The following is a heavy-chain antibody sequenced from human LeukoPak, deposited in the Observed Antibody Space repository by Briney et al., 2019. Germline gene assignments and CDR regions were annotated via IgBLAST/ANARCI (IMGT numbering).Heavy chain of an antibody. CDR2: ISGSGGST. D-gene: IGHD3-10*01. CDR3: AKDRSITMVRGVSGFDY. V-gene: IGHV3-23*01. J-gene: IGHJ4*02. CDR1: GLSFSSYA. Sequence: GSLRLSCAASGLSFSSYAMSWVRQAPGKGLEWVSAISGSGGSTYYADSVKGRFTISRDNSKNTLYLQMNSLRAEDTAVYYCAKDRSITMVRGVSGFDYWGQGTLVTVSS.